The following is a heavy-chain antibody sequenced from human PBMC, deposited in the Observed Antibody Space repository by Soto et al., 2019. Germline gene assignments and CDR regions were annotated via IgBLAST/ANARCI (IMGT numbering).Heavy chain of an antibody. CDR2: IYHSGTT. D-gene: IGHD2-15*01. CDR3: ARDSRYCTDSGCSIMRDAFDV. V-gene: IGHV4-4*02. J-gene: IGHJ3*01. CDR1: HFSVTNNKY. Sequence: QVLLQESGPGLVKPSGTLSLTCTVSHFSVTNNKYWSWVRQSPGKPLECIGEIYHSGTTYYNPSLSSRVSMSMDKSKNQISLLLTSVTAADTAVYYCARDSRYCTDSGCSIMRDAFDVWGQGTLVTVSS.